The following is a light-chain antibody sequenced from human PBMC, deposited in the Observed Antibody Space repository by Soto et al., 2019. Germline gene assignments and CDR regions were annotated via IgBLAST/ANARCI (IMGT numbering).Light chain of an antibody. CDR2: HNN. Sequence: QSVLTQPPSASGTPGHRVTISCSGSNSNVGSNTVDWYQQLPGTAPKLLIYHNNQRPSGVPDRLSGSKSGTSASLAISGLQSEDEADYYCAAWDDSLNAVVFGGGTKVTV. J-gene: IGLJ2*01. V-gene: IGLV1-44*01. CDR3: AAWDDSLNAVV. CDR1: NSNVGSNT.